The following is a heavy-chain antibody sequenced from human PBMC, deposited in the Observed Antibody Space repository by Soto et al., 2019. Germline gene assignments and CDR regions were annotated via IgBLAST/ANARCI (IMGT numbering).Heavy chain of an antibody. CDR3: AKEKNGYCSGATCYPYFDY. V-gene: IGHV3-23*01. Sequence: GGSLRLSCAASGFTFSDYAMSWVRQVPGKGLEWVSGSSGSGTNTYYTDSVKGRFTISRDNSRNTLYLQMNSLRAEDTAVYFCAKEKNGYCSGATCYPYFDYWGQGTLVTVSS. CDR1: GFTFSDYA. J-gene: IGHJ4*02. D-gene: IGHD2-15*01. CDR2: SSGSGTNT.